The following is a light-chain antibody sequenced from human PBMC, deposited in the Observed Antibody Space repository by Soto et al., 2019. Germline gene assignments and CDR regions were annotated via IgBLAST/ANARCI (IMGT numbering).Light chain of an antibody. Sequence: QSVLTQPPSASGTPGQRVTISCSGSSSNIGSNYVYWYQQLPGTAPKLLIYRNNQRPSGVPDRFSGSKSGTSASLAISGLRSGDEADYYCAAWDDSLSVYVVFGGGTKLTVL. V-gene: IGLV1-47*01. CDR1: SSNIGSNY. CDR3: AAWDDSLSVYVV. J-gene: IGLJ2*01. CDR2: RNN.